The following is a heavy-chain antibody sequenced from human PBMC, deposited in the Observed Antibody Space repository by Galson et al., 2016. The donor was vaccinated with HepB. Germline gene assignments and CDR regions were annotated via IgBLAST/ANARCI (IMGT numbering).Heavy chain of an antibody. V-gene: IGHV3-15*01. J-gene: IGHJ4*02. CDR2: IKRKTDGGTT. D-gene: IGHD3-16*02. CDR3: INFIGPVGLN. Sequence: SLRLSCAASGFTFSTAWMSWVRQAPGKGLEWLGRIKRKTDGGTTDYAAPVKGRFTISRDDSKNTVYLQMNSLKIEDTAVYYCINFIGPVGLNWGQGALVTVSS. CDR1: GFTFSTAW.